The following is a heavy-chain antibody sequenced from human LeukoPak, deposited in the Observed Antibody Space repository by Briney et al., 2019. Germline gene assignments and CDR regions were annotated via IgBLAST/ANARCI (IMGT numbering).Heavy chain of an antibody. D-gene: IGHD3-9*01. J-gene: IGHJ6*03. V-gene: IGHV3-11*04. CDR2: ISSSGSTI. Sequence: GGSLRLSCAASGFTFSDYYMSWIHQAPGKGLDWVSYISSSGSTIYYADSVKGRFTISRDNAKNSLYLQMNSLRAEDTAVYYCARATRYFDWLLLGYYMDVWGKGTTVTVSS. CDR3: ARATRYFDWLLLGYYMDV. CDR1: GFTFSDYY.